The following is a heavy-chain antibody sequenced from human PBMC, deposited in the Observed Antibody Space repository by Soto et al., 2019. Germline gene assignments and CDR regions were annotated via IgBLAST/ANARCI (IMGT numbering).Heavy chain of an antibody. J-gene: IGHJ6*02. D-gene: IGHD6-19*01. CDR2: MNPNSGNT. V-gene: IGHV1-8*01. CDR3: AQNGGGSGWNGYYYYGMDV. CDR1: GYTFTSYD. Sequence: ASVKVSCKASGYTFTSYDINWVRQATGQGLEWMGWMNPNSGNTGYAQKFQGRVTMTRNTSISTAYMELSSLRSEDTAVYYCAQNGGGSGWNGYYYYGMDVWGQGTTVTVSS.